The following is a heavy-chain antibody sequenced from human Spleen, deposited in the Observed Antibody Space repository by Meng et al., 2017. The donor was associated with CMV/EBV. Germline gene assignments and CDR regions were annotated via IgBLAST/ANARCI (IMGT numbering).Heavy chain of an antibody. Sequence: GGSLRLSCVASGFTFSNYWMHWVRQAPGKGLEWVSFISGSGVTMYYVDSVKGRFTISRDNAKNSLYLQMNSLRTEDTAVYYCARDPEEMATIYAFDYWGQGTLVTVSS. V-gene: IGHV3-48*04. D-gene: IGHD5-24*01. CDR1: GFTFSNYW. CDR2: ISGSGVTM. CDR3: ARDPEEMATIYAFDY. J-gene: IGHJ4*02.